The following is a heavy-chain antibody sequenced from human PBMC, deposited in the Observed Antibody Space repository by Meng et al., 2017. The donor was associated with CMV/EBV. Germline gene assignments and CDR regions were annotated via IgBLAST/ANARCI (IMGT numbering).Heavy chain of an antibody. CDR3: ARDYSAQGYGMDV. V-gene: IGHV3-53*01. CDR2: IYSGGST. CDR1: GFTVSSNY. D-gene: IGHD6-13*01. Sequence: GESLKISCAASGFTVSSNYMSWVRQAPGKGLEWVSVIYSGGSTYYADSVKGRFTISRDNSKNTLYLQMNSPRAEDTAVYYCARDYSAQGYGMDVWGQGTTVTVSS. J-gene: IGHJ6*02.